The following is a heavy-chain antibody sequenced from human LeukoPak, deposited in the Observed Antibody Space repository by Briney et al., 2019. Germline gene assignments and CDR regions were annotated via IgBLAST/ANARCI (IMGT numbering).Heavy chain of an antibody. CDR3: ARHLIEGRNYYDSSGYYYGY. V-gene: IGHV5-51*01. CDR2: IYPGDSDT. D-gene: IGHD3-22*01. CDR1: GYSFTSYW. J-gene: IGHJ4*02. Sequence: GESLKISCKGSGYSFTSYWIGWVRQTPGKGLEWMGIIYPGDSDTRYSPSFQGQVTISADKSISTAYLQWSSLKASDTAMYYCARHLIEGRNYYDSSGYYYGYWGQGTLVTVSS.